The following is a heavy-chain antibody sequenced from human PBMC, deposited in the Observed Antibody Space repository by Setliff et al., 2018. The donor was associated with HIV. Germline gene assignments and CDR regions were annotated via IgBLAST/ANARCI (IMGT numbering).Heavy chain of an antibody. V-gene: IGHV1-2*02. J-gene: IGHJ3*02. CDR2: INPNNGGT. CDR1: GYTFTGYY. D-gene: IGHD3-22*01. CDR3: ARDPLYDSSGFPSELGAFDI. Sequence: ASVKVSCKASGYTFTGYYMHWVRQAPGQGLEWMGWINPNNGGTNYAQKFQGRVTMTRDTSISTAYMELSRLRSDDTAVYYCARDPLYDSSGFPSELGAFDIWGQGTMVT.